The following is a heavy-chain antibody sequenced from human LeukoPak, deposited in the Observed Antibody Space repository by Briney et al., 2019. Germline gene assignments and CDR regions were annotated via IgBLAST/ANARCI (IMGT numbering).Heavy chain of an antibody. D-gene: IGHD5-12*01. CDR3: ARRKNSGYDFDY. CDR2: IYYSGST. J-gene: IGHJ4*02. CDR1: GDSISSISHY. V-gene: IGHV4-39*01. Sequence: SETLSLTCTVSGDSISSISHYWGWIRQPPGKGLEWIGTIYYSGSTYYNPSPKSRVTISADTSKNQFSLKLSSVTAADTAVYYCARRKNSGYDFDYWGQGTLVTVSS.